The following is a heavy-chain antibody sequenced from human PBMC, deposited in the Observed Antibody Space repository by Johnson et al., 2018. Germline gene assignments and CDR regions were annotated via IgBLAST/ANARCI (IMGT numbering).Heavy chain of an antibody. CDR1: GFTFSSYA. Sequence: QVQLVESGGGVVQXGRSLRLXCAASGFTFSSYAMHWVRQAPGKGLEWVALISSDRSNKNYADSVKGRFTISRDTSGTSLYLQMDSLRAEDTAVYSCAKEVFSGSFPTHYGMDVWGQGTTVTVSS. V-gene: IGHV3-30*18. D-gene: IGHD1-26*01. CDR3: AKEVFSGSFPTHYGMDV. J-gene: IGHJ6*02. CDR2: ISSDRSNK.